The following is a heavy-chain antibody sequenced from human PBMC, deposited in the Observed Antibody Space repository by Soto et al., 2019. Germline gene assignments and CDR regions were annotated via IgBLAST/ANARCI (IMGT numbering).Heavy chain of an antibody. CDR1: GGSISSSNW. J-gene: IGHJ5*02. CDR3: ARERVGDRSSGENWFDP. V-gene: IGHV4-4*02. D-gene: IGHD6-19*01. Sequence: LSLTCAVSGGSISSSNWWSWVRQPPGKGLEWIGEIYHSGSTNYNPSLKSRVTISVDKSKNQFSLKLSSVTAADTAVYYCARERVGDRSSGENWFDPWGQGTLVTVSS. CDR2: IYHSGST.